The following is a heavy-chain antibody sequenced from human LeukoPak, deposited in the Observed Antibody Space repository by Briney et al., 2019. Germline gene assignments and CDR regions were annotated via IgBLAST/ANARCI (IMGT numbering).Heavy chain of an antibody. CDR3: AREGDNFWSGYYHQFDP. V-gene: IGHV4-39*07. CDR2: IYYSGST. J-gene: IGHJ5*02. Sequence: SETLSLTCTVSGGSISSSSYYWGWIRQPPGKGLEWIGSIYYSGSTYYNPSLKSRVTISVDTSKNQFSLKLSSVTAADTAVYYCAREGDNFWSGYYHQFDPWGQGTLVTVSS. CDR1: GGSISSSSYY. D-gene: IGHD3-3*01.